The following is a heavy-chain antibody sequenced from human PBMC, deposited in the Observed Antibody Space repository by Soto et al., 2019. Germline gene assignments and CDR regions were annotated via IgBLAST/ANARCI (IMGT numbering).Heavy chain of an antibody. CDR3: ARPHTCNVAFDV. D-gene: IGHD2-8*01. J-gene: IGHJ3*01. V-gene: IGHV3-7*01. Sequence: EVQLVESGGGLVQPGGSLRLSCAASAFTFSRYWMIWVRQAPGKGLEWLANINPDGGVKYYVDSVRGRFTISRDNANNSLYLQLNSLSAEDTAVYYCARPHTCNVAFDVWGQGTMVTVSS. CDR2: INPDGGVK. CDR1: AFTFSRYW.